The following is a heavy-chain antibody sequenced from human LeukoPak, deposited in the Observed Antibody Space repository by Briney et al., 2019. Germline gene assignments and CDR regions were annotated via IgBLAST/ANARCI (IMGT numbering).Heavy chain of an antibody. CDR1: GFTFSNYN. J-gene: IGHJ4*02. CDR3: ARDYNQLPLDY. CDR2: ISSSSSYI. D-gene: IGHD1-1*01. V-gene: IGHV3-21*01. Sequence: GGSLRLSCAASGFTFSNYNMNWVRQAPGKGLEWVSSISSSSSYIYYADSVKGRFTISRDNAKNSLYLQMNSLRAEDTAVYYCARDYNQLPLDYWGQGTLVTVSS.